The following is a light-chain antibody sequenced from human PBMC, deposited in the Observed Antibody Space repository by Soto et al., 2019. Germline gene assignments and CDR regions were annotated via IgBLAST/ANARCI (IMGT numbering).Light chain of an antibody. Sequence: DIQMTQSTSSLYASVGDRVTITCRASQNIVNFLNWYQQKPGKAPKVLIYAASSLQSGVPARFSVRGAGTDFTLNISSLQTEEFATYYCQQSDSTPLTFGGVTKVEIK. V-gene: IGKV1-39*01. J-gene: IGKJ4*01. CDR2: AAS. CDR1: QNIVNF. CDR3: QQSDSTPLT.